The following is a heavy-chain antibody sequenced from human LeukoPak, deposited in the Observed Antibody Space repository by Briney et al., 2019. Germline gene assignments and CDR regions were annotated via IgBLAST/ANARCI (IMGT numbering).Heavy chain of an antibody. J-gene: IGHJ4*02. V-gene: IGHV3-23*01. CDR2: ISDGGSDT. CDR1: GFTFSTYA. CDR3: AKALYGDYGRFDY. D-gene: IGHD4-17*01. Sequence: GGSLRLSCAASGFTFSTYAMSWLRQAPGKGLDWVSTISDGGSDTHYADSVKGRFTISRDDSKNTLYLQMNSLRAEDTAVYYCAKALYGDYGRFDYWGQGTLVTVSS.